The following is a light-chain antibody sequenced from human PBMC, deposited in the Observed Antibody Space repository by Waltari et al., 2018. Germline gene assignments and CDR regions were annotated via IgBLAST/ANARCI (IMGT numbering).Light chain of an antibody. CDR2: GKN. CDR1: SLRTYY. CDR3: HSRDSSGDVV. Sequence: SSVLTQDPAVSVALGQTVRITCQGDSLRTYYVSWFHQKPGQAPALVIYGKNNRPSGIPDRFSASSSGSTASLTIIGAQAEDEADYYCHSRDSSGDVVIGGGTKLTVV. V-gene: IGLV3-19*01. J-gene: IGLJ2*01.